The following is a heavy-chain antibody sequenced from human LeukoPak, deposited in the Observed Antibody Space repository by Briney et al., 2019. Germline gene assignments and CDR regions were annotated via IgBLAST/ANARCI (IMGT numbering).Heavy chain of an antibody. CDR2: IFHTGAT. CDR3: ARGRSGYGGNSGVANFDC. CDR1: GDFISNGYY. Sequence: SETLSLTCAVSGDFISNGYYWGWIRQPPGNGLEWIGGIFHTGATYYNPSLKSRITMSVDASKNQFSLEVRSMTAADTAFYYCARGRSGYGGNSGVANFDCWGQGTLVTVSS. V-gene: IGHV4-38-2*01. J-gene: IGHJ4*02. D-gene: IGHD4-23*01.